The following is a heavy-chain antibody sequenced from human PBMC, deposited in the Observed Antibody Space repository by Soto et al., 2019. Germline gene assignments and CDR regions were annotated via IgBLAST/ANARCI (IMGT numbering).Heavy chain of an antibody. CDR2: IYFSGSI. J-gene: IGHJ6*02. CDR1: GGSISSRCYY. D-gene: IGHD3-3*01. CDR3: ARHEWSTHHDGLHV. V-gene: IGHV4-39*01. Sequence: PSETLSLTCTVCGGSISSRCYYWAWIRQPPGKGLEWIGSIYFSGSIYDSPSLKSRITISVDTAKNQFSLKLNSVTAADTAVYYCARHEWSTHHDGLHVWGPGTSVTVSS.